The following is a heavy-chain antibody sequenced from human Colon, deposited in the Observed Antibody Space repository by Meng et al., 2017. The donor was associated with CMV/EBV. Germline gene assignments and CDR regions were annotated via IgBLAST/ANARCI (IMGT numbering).Heavy chain of an antibody. Sequence: GESLKISCAASQFTFSSYWMNWVRQGPGKGLEWVANINQDGSVKHYVDSLKGRFTISRDNAKNSLYLQMTSLRADDTAVYYCARAPIWAYYGVDVWGQGTTVTVSS. CDR3: ARAPIWAYYGVDV. CDR1: QFTFSSYW. D-gene: IGHD3-16*01. J-gene: IGHJ6*02. CDR2: INQDGSVK. V-gene: IGHV3-7*01.